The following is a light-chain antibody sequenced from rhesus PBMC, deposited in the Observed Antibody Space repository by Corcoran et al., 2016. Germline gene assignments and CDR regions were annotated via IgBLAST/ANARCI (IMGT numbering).Light chain of an antibody. J-gene: IGKJ2*01. CDR3: MQALEFPYS. Sequence: DIVMTQTPLSLPVTPGEPASISCRSSQSLLDSEDGNTYLDWYLQKSGKSPQLLIYEVYNRASGMPERFTGSGSDTDFTLKIGRVESEDVGVYYCMQALEFPYSFSQGTKVEIE. CDR1: QSLLDSEDGNTY. CDR2: EVY. V-gene: IGKV2-104*02.